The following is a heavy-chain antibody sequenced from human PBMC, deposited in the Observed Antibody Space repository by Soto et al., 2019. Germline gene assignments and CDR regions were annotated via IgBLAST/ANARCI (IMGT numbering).Heavy chain of an antibody. V-gene: IGHV3-30*18. CDR2: ISYDGSNK. J-gene: IGHJ5*02. CDR1: GFTFSSYG. D-gene: IGHD2-15*01. Sequence: GRCLRLYCAASGFTFSSYGMHRVRQAPGKGLEWVAVISYDGSNKYYADSVKGRFTISRDNSKNTLYLQMNSLRAEDTAVYYCAKDQGILFAPNWFDPWGQGTLVTVSS. CDR3: AKDQGILFAPNWFDP.